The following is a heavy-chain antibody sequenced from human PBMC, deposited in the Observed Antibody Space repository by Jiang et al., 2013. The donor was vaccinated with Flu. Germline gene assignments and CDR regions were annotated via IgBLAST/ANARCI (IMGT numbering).Heavy chain of an antibody. CDR1: GYSFISYW. V-gene: IGHV5-10-1*01. J-gene: IGHJ4*02. D-gene: IGHD1-26*01. CDR2: IDPSDSYT. Sequence: GAEVKKPGESLRISCKGSGYSFISYWISWVRQMPGKGLEWMGRIDPSDSYTNYSPSFQGHVTISVDKSISTAYLQWSSLKASDTAMYYCTRHPTGPSIVGADWGQGTLVTVSS. CDR3: TRHPTGPSIVGAD.